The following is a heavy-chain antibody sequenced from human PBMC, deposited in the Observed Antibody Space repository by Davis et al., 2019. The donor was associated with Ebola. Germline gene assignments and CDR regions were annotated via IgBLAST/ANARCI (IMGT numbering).Heavy chain of an antibody. D-gene: IGHD4-17*01. Sequence: YYADSVKGRFTISRDNSKNTVYLQMNSLRAEDTAVYYCARGRNDYGDYPFWGQGTMVTVSS. J-gene: IGHJ3*01. V-gene: IGHV3-53*01. CDR3: ARGRNDYGDYPF.